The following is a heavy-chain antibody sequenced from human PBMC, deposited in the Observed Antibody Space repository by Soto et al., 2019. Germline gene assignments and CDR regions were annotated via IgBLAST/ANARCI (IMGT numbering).Heavy chain of an antibody. D-gene: IGHD5-18*01. CDR2: INGDGRTT. V-gene: IGHV3-74*01. J-gene: IGHJ4*02. CDR1: GVTFSTYW. Sequence: EVQLVESGGGLVQPGGSLRLSCAASGVTFSTYWMHWVRQAPWKGLVWVPGINGDGRTTNYADSGKGLFTISRDNAKNILYLRMNSPRVEDRAVYYCESRPIRQPSLFDSWGQGTLVTVSS. CDR3: ESRPIRQPSLFDS.